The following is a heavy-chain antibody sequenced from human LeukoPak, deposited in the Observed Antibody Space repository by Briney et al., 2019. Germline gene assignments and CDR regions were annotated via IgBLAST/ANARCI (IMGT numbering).Heavy chain of an antibody. CDR1: GFTFSSYA. CDR3: ARGEDYDYYYMDV. Sequence: GGSLRLSCAASGFTFSSYAMSWVRQAPGKGLEWVSAISGSGGSTYYADSVKGRFAISRDNAKNSLYLQMNSLRAEDTAVCYCARGEDYDYYYMDVWGKGTTVTISS. V-gene: IGHV3-23*01. J-gene: IGHJ6*03. CDR2: ISGSGGST.